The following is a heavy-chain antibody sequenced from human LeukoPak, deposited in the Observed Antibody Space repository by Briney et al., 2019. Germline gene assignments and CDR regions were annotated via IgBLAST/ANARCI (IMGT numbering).Heavy chain of an antibody. CDR1: GFTFSSYA. CDR3: AKGRLIAVVPATFDY. D-gene: IGHD2-2*01. V-gene: IGHV3-23*01. CDR2: ISGSGGST. Sequence: GGSLRLSCAASGFTFSSYAMSWVRQAPGKGLEWVSGISGSGGSTYYADSVKGRFTISRDNSKNTLYLQMNSLRSEDTAVYYCAKGRLIAVVPATFDYWGQGTLVTVSS. J-gene: IGHJ4*02.